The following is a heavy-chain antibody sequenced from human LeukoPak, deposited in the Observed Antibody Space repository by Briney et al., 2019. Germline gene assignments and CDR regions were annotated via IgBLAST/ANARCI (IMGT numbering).Heavy chain of an antibody. CDR3: ARGRPSVTDY. CDR1: GYTFTSYD. J-gene: IGHJ4*02. CDR2: MNPNSGNT. Sequence: ASVKVSCKASGYTFTSYDINWVRQATGQGREWMGWMNPNSGNTGHAQKFQGRVTMTRNTSISTAYMELSSLRSEDTAVYYCARGRPSVTDYWGQGTLVTVSS. V-gene: IGHV1-8*01. D-gene: IGHD4-11*01.